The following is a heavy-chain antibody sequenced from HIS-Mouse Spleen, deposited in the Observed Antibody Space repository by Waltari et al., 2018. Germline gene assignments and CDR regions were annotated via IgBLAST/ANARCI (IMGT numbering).Heavy chain of an antibody. Sequence: QVQLQESGPGLVKPSQTLSLTCTVSGGSISSRDYYVRWIRQPPGKGLEWIGYIYYSGSTYYNPSLKSRVTISVDTSKNQFSLKLSSVTAADTAVYYCARGPEGNAFDIWGQGTMVTDSS. CDR3: ARGPEGNAFDI. CDR2: IYYSGST. CDR1: GGSISSRDYY. J-gene: IGHJ3*02. V-gene: IGHV4-30-4*01.